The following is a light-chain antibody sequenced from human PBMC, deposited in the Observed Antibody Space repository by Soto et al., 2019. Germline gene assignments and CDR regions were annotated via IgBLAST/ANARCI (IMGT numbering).Light chain of an antibody. CDR2: WAS. Sequence: DIVMTQSPASLALSLGERATINCKSSQSVFYSTNNKNYLAWYQQKPGQPPKLLIYWASSRESGVPGRFSGSGSGTDFTLTISSLQAEDVAVYSCQQYYSTPLTFGGGTKVEI. CDR3: QQYYSTPLT. J-gene: IGKJ4*01. CDR1: QSVFYSTNNKNY. V-gene: IGKV4-1*01.